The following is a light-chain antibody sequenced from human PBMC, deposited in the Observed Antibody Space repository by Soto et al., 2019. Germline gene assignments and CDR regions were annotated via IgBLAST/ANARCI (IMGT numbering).Light chain of an antibody. J-gene: IGKJ1*01. V-gene: IGKV3-20*01. Sequence: EIVLTQSPGTLSLSPGERDTISCRASQSVSSSYLAWNQQKPGQAPRLLIYGASSRATGIPDRFSGSGSGTDFTLTIIRLLPEDFAVYYCQQYGSSPKTVGQGTKVDIK. CDR2: GAS. CDR3: QQYGSSPKT. CDR1: QSVSSSY.